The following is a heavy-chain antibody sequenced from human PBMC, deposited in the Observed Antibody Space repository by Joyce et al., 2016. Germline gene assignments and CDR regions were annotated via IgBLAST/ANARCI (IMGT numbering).Heavy chain of an antibody. Sequence: EVQLVESGGGLVQHGVSLRLSCVASGLTFSDYSMNWVRQAAGKGLEWVSNINSGSSSTYYADCVKGRFTISRDNAKNSLYLQMNSLGAEDTAVYYCAVRAGTYSFDCWGQGTLVTVSS. CDR3: AVRAGTYSFDC. CDR2: INSGSSST. J-gene: IGHJ4*02. V-gene: IGHV3-48*04. D-gene: IGHD1-1*01. CDR1: GLTFSDYS.